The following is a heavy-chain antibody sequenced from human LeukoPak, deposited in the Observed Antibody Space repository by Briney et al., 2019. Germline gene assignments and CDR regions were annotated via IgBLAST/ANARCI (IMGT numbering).Heavy chain of an antibody. J-gene: IGHJ5*01. D-gene: IGHD1-1*01. CDR2: ISYSGNT. CDR3: AREPGHSGWFES. CDR1: GASISSYY. Sequence: KPSETLSLTCTVSGASISSYYWSWIRKPTGKGLEWIGYISYSGNTEYNPSLKSRVTMSVDTSKNQFSLKVSSVTAADAALYYCAREPGHSGWFESWGQGTLVTVSS. V-gene: IGHV4-59*01.